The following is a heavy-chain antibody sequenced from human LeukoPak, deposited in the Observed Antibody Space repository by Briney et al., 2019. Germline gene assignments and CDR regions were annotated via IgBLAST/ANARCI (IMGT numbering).Heavy chain of an antibody. CDR3: AREEVLVGAFDI. CDR1: GYTFTSYG. V-gene: IGHV1-46*01. D-gene: IGHD3-3*02. Sequence: GASVKVSCKASGYTFTSYGISWVRQAPGQGLEWMGIINPSGGSTSYAQKFQGRVTMTRDTSTSTVYMELSSLRSEDTAVYYCAREEVLVGAFDIWGQGTMVTVSS. CDR2: INPSGGST. J-gene: IGHJ3*02.